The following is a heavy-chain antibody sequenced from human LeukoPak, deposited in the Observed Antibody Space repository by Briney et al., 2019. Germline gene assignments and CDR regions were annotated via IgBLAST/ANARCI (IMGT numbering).Heavy chain of an antibody. D-gene: IGHD1-26*01. CDR3: TRTAGATFGC. CDR2: IDRSGSTM. J-gene: IGHJ4*02. CDR1: GFTFSSYE. Sequence: PGGSLSLSRVASGFTFSSYEMNCVRQAPGKGLEGVSFIDRSGSTMYYADSVKCRFTISRDNAKKSLYLQMHSPRAEDTAVYDCTRTAGATFGCWGQGTLVTVSS. V-gene: IGHV3-48*03.